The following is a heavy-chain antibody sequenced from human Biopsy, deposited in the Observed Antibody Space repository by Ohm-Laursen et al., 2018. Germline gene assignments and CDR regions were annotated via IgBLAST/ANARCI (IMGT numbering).Heavy chain of an antibody. J-gene: IGHJ5*02. CDR1: GFPFSNYA. D-gene: IGHD2-15*01. CDR3: AKSWGGRCYNGVDP. Sequence: SLRLSCTAPGFPFSNYAMTWVRQAPGKGLEWVSCSSGSGNSTFYADSVKGRFAVSRDNSKNTLYLQMNSLRAEDTAVYYCAKSWGGRCYNGVDPWGQGTLVTVSS. V-gene: IGHV3-23*01. CDR2: SSGSGNST.